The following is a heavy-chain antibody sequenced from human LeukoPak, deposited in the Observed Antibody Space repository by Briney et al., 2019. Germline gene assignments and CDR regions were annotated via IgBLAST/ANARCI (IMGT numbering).Heavy chain of an antibody. V-gene: IGHV3-53*01. Sequence: PGGSLRLSCEASGFTDSYNFMGWVRQAPGKGLEWVSIIHIGGTTYYADSVKGRFTISRDNFKNTLYLQMNSLRAEDTAVYYCARGEMAALFDYWGQGTLVTVSS. CDR2: IHIGGTT. CDR3: ARGEMAALFDY. CDR1: GFTDSYNF. J-gene: IGHJ4*02. D-gene: IGHD5-24*01.